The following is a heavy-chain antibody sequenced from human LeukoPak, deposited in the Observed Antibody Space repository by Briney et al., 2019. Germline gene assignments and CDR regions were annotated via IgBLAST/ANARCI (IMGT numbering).Heavy chain of an antibody. CDR2: IRYDGSNR. CDR1: KFTFSSYV. CDR3: AKGAAAAGTDPNSYYYYYMDV. D-gene: IGHD6-13*01. Sequence: QAGGSLRLSCTASKFTFSSYVMTWVRQAPGKGLEWVAFIRYDGSNRYYADSVKGRFTISRDNSKNTLYLQMNSLRAEDTAVYYCAKGAAAAGTDPNSYYYYYMDVWGKGTTVTVSS. J-gene: IGHJ6*03. V-gene: IGHV3-30*02.